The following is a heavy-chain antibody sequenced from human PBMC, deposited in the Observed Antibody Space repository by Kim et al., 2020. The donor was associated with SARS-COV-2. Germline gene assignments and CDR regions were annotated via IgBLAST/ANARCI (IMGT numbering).Heavy chain of an antibody. Sequence: GGSLRLSCAASGFTFSSYAMSWVRQAPGKGLEWVSAISGSGGSTYYADSVKGRFTISRDNSKNTLYLQMNSLRAEDTAVYYRAKDGEDNPLGYWGQGTLVTVSS. CDR2: ISGSGGST. CDR1: GFTFSSYA. CDR3: AKDGEDNPLGY. D-gene: IGHD3-10*01. V-gene: IGHV3-23*01. J-gene: IGHJ4*02.